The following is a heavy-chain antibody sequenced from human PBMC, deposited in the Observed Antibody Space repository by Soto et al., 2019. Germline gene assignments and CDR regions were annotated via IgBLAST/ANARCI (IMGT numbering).Heavy chain of an antibody. CDR3: ARHTWTIRAGFDY. V-gene: IGHV4-59*12. CDR1: GGSISSYY. Sequence: QVQLQESGPGLVKPSETLSLTCTVSGGSISSYYWDWIRQPPGKGLEWIGYTHYSGNTNYHPSLKCGVTISLRTSRNQFSLNRSAVTAADTAVYYCARHTWTIRAGFDYWGQGALVTVSS. J-gene: IGHJ4*02. CDR2: THYSGNT. D-gene: IGHD3-3*02.